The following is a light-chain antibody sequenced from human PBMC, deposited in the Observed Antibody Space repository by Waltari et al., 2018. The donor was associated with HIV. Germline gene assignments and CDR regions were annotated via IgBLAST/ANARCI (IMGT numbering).Light chain of an antibody. CDR2: DAS. J-gene: IGKJ3*01. Sequence: DIQMTQSPSSLSASVGARVTITCQASQDIGNYLNWSQYKPGKAPKLLTYDASNLETGVPSMFSGGGSVTDFTFTISSLQPEYIATYYCQQYDNLLSFGPGTKVDLK. CDR1: QDIGNY. V-gene: IGKV1-33*01. CDR3: QQYDNLLS.